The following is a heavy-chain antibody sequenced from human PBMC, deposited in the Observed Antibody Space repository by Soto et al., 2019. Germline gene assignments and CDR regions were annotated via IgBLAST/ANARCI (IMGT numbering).Heavy chain of an antibody. J-gene: IGHJ4*02. Sequence: QVQLVESGGGVVQPGRSLRLSCAASGFTFSSYGMHWVRQAPGKGLEWVAIIWYDGSNKYYADSVKGRFTISRDNSKNTLYLQMNSLRAEDTAVYYCARDGPSDAYYDQDYWGPGTLVTVSS. V-gene: IGHV3-33*01. CDR1: GFTFSSYG. CDR3: ARDGPSDAYYDQDY. CDR2: IWYDGSNK. D-gene: IGHD3-22*01.